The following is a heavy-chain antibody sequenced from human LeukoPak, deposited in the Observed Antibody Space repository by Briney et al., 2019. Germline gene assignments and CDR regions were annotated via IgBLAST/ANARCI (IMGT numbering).Heavy chain of an antibody. V-gene: IGHV1-46*01. CDR3: ARDHSSSWYRITGIDY. CDR2: INPSGGST. J-gene: IGHJ4*02. D-gene: IGHD6-13*01. CDR1: GYTFTSYY. Sequence: ASVKVSCKASGYTFTSYYMHWVRQAPGQGLEWMGIINPSGGSTSYAQKFQGRVTMTRDTSTSTVYMELSSLRSEDTAVYYCARDHSSSWYRITGIDYWGQGTLVTVSS.